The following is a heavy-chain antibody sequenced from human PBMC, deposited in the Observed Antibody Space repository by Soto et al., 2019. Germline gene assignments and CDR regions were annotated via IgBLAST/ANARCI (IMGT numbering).Heavy chain of an antibody. Sequence: QLQLQESGPGLVKPSETLSLTCTVSGGSISSSSYYWGWIRQPPGKGLEWIGSIYYSGSTYYNPSLKSRVXXSXDLXKNPFSLKLSSVTAADTAVYYCARHEAPSGWYFDYWGQGTLVTVSS. J-gene: IGHJ4*02. CDR3: ARHEAPSGWYFDY. D-gene: IGHD6-19*01. CDR1: GGSISSSSYY. CDR2: IYYSGST. V-gene: IGHV4-39*01.